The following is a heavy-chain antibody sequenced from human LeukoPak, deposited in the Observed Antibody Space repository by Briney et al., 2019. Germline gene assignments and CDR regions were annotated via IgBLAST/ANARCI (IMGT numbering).Heavy chain of an antibody. V-gene: IGHV1-69*13. CDR2: IIPIFGTA. CDR1: GYTFTSYG. Sequence: SVKVSCKASGYTFTSYGISWVRQAPGQGLEWMGGIIPIFGTANYAQKFQGRVTITADESTSTAYMELSSLRSEDTAVYYCARGPGIAASHFQHWGQGTLVTVSS. D-gene: IGHD6-13*01. J-gene: IGHJ1*01. CDR3: ARGPGIAASHFQH.